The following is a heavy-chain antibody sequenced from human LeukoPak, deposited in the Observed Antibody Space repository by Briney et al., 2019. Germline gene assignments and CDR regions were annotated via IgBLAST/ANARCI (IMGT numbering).Heavy chain of an antibody. CDR2: IIPILGIA. Sequence: ASVTVSCKASGGTFSSYTISWVRPAPGQGLEWMGRIIPILGIANYAQKFQGRVTITADKSTSTAYMELSSLRSEDTAVYYCTRDQPLYYYFGMDVWGQGTTVTVSS. CDR1: GGTFSSYT. V-gene: IGHV1-69*04. J-gene: IGHJ6*02. CDR3: TRDQPLYYYFGMDV.